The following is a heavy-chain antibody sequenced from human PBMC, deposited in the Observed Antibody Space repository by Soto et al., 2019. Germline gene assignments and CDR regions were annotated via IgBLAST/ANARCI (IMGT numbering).Heavy chain of an antibody. CDR2: IYYSGST. Sequence: PSETLSLTCTVSGGSISSGGYYWSWIRQHPGKGLEWIGYIYYSGSTYYNPSLKSRVTISVDTSKNQFSLKLSSVTAADTAVYYCARERRIAARRCGRFDPWGQGTLVTVSS. D-gene: IGHD6-6*01. CDR3: ARERRIAARRCGRFDP. CDR1: GGSISSGGYY. V-gene: IGHV4-31*03. J-gene: IGHJ5*02.